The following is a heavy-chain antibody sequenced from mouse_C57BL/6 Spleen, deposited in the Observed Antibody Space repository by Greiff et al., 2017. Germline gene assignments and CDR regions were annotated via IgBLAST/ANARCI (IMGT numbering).Heavy chain of an antibody. Sequence: VQRVESGPELVKPGASVKISCKASGYAFSSSWMNWVKQRPGKGLEWIGRIYPGDGDTNYNGKFKGKATLTADKSSSTAYMQLSSLTSEDSAVYFCAQLTGDYWGQGTTLTVSS. CDR2: IYPGDGDT. V-gene: IGHV1-82*01. J-gene: IGHJ2*01. D-gene: IGHD4-1*01. CDR3: AQLTGDY. CDR1: GYAFSSSW.